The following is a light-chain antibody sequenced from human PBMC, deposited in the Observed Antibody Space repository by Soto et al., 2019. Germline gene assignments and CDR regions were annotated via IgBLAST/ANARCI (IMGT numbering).Light chain of an antibody. CDR3: QKYNSAPWT. V-gene: IGKV1-27*01. CDR2: AAS. Sequence: DIPMTQSPSSLSASVGDRVTITCRASQGISNFLAWHQQKPGKVPKLLIYAASSLQSGVPSRFSGSGSGTDFTLTITSLQPEDVATYYFQKYNSAPWTFGQGTKVEIK. CDR1: QGISNF. J-gene: IGKJ1*01.